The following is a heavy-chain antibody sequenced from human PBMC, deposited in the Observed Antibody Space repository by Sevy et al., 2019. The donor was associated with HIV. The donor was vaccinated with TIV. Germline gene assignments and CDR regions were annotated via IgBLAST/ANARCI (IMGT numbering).Heavy chain of an antibody. CDR2: ISNTGTYE. Sequence: GGSLRLSCASSGLNFRATYFSWIRQAPGKGLEWISCISNTGTYEQYADSVGGRFTISKDNPKNSLFLQMNSLTVGDTSVYDFARATGDGPSGHFDYWGQGVLVTVSS. CDR1: GLNFRATY. J-gene: IGHJ4*02. D-gene: IGHD3-10*01. V-gene: IGHV3-11*01. CDR3: ARATGDGPSGHFDY.